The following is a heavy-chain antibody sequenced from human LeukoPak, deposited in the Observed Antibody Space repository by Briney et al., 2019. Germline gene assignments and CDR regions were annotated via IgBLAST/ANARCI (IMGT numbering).Heavy chain of an antibody. D-gene: IGHD2-2*01. Sequence: GGSLRLSCAASGFTFSSYAMHWVRQAPGKGLEYVSAISSNGGSTYYANSVKGRFTISRDNSKNTLYLQVGSLRAEDMAVYYCARGGLVPATPFDYWGQGTLVTVSS. V-gene: IGHV3-64*01. CDR1: GFTFSSYA. CDR2: ISSNGGST. CDR3: ARGGLVPATPFDY. J-gene: IGHJ4*02.